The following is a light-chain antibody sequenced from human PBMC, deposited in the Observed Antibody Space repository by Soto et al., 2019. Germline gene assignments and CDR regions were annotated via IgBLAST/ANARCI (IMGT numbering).Light chain of an antibody. V-gene: IGKV1-12*01. CDR3: QQANSFLWT. J-gene: IGKJ1*01. CDR1: QSISSW. CDR2: VAS. Sequence: DIQMTQSPSSVSASVGDRVTITCRARQSISSWLAWYQHKPGKAPKLLIYVASSLQSGVPSRFSGSGSGTDFTLTISSLQPEDYATYYCQQANSFLWTFGQGTKVEIK.